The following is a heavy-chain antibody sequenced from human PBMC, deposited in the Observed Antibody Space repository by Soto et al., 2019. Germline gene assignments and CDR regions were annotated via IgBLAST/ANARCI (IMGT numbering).Heavy chain of an antibody. V-gene: IGHV1-69*02. D-gene: IGHD3-3*01. CDR3: ARVGDTYYDFWSGYKYYYYGMDV. J-gene: IGHJ6*02. CDR2: IIPILGIA. CDR1: GGTFSSYT. Sequence: GASVKVSCKASGGTFSSYTISWVRQAPGQGLEWMGRIIPILGIANYAQKFQGRVTITADKSTSTAYMELSSLRSEDTAVYYCARVGDTYYDFWSGYKYYYYGMDVWGQGTTVTVSS.